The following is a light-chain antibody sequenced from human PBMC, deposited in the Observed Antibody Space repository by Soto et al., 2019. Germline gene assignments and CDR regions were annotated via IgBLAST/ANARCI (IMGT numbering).Light chain of an antibody. CDR1: SSNIGSNY. J-gene: IGLJ3*02. V-gene: IGLV1-47*01. CDR3: AAWDDSLSGWV. Sequence: QAVVTQPPSASGTPGQRVPISCSGSSSNIGSNYVYWYQQLPGTAPKLLIYRNNQRPSGVPDRFSGSKSGTSASLAISGLRSEDEADYYCAAWDDSLSGWVFGGGTQLTVL. CDR2: RNN.